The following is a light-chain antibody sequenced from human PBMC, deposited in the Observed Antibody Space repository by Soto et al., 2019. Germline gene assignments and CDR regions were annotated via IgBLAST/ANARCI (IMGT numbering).Light chain of an antibody. CDR2: GAS. V-gene: IGKV3-15*01. J-gene: IGKJ5*01. Sequence: EIVMTQSPATLSVSPGERATLSCRASQSVSSSLAWYQQKPGQAPRLLIYGASTRAIGVPARFSGSGSGTEFTLTISGLQYEDFAVYYCQQHNNWPLITFGQGTRLDI. CDR1: QSVSSS. CDR3: QQHNNWPLIT.